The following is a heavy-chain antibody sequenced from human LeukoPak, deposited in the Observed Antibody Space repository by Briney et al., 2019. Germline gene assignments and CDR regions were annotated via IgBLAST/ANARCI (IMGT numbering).Heavy chain of an antibody. Sequence: GGSLRLSCAASGFTISDYYMDWVRQAPEKGLEWVGRTRDKANSYTTEYAASVKGRFTISRDDSKNSLYLQMNSLKTEDTAVYYCALHYSGSYYYGMDVWGQGTTVTVSS. CDR1: GFTISDYY. D-gene: IGHD1-26*01. J-gene: IGHJ6*02. V-gene: IGHV3-72*01. CDR3: ALHYSGSYYYGMDV. CDR2: TRDKANSYTT.